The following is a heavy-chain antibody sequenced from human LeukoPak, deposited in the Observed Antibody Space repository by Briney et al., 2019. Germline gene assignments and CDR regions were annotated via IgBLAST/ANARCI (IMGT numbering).Heavy chain of an antibody. CDR3: ARDGGGVSSWVSH. CDR2: IDPGDSFT. CDR1: GYSFSSYW. J-gene: IGHJ4*02. Sequence: GESLKISCKGSGYSFSSYWISWGRQMPGKGLEWMGRIDPGDSFTKYRPSLEGRVTISADKSLSTVYLQWSSLKASATAIYYCARDGGGVSSWVSHWGQGTLVTVSS. V-gene: IGHV5-10-1*01. D-gene: IGHD2-8*02.